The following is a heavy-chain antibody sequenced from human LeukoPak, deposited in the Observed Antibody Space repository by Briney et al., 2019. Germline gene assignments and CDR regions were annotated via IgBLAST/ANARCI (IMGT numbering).Heavy chain of an antibody. V-gene: IGHV4-30-2*01. CDR1: GGSISSGGYY. CDR3: ARQFRQAARLDY. D-gene: IGHD6-6*01. Sequence: SETLSLTCTVSGGSISSGGYYWSWIRQPPGKGLEWIGYIYHSGSTYYNPSLKSRITISVDRSKNQFSLKLSSVTAADTAVYYCARQFRQAARLDYWGQGTLVTVSS. J-gene: IGHJ4*02. CDR2: IYHSGST.